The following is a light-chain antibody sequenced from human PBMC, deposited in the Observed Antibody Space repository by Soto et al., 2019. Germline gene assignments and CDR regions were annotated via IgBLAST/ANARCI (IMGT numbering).Light chain of an antibody. J-gene: IGKJ4*01. V-gene: IGKV3-15*01. CDR1: QSVSSN. CDR2: GAS. Sequence: EIVMTQSPATLSVSPGEGATLSCRASQSVSSNLAWYQQKPGQAPRLLIYGASTRAAGIPARFSGSGSGTEFALTISSLQSEDFVVYYCQHYNNLPLAFGGGTMVEIK. CDR3: QHYNNLPLA.